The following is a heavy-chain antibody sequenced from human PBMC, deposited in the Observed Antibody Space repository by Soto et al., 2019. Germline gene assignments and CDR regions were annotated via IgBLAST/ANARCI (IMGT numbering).Heavy chain of an antibody. V-gene: IGHV4-31*03. CDR1: GGSISSGGYY. Sequence: SETLSLTCTVSGGSISSGGYYWSWIRQHPGKGLEWIGYIYYSGSTYYNPSLKSRVTISVDTSKNQFSLKLSSVTAADTAVYYCARDLNYYGSGSSRRGFDPRGQGTLVTVSS. D-gene: IGHD3-10*01. J-gene: IGHJ5*02. CDR3: ARDLNYYGSGSSRRGFDP. CDR2: IYYSGST.